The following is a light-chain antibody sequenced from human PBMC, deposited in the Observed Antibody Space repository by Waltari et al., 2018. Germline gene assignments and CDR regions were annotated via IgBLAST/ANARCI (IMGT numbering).Light chain of an antibody. CDR1: QSVCSSS. CDR2: RAS. J-gene: IGKJ1*01. CDR3: QQHGTLPAT. Sequence: VLPRFPGTAPLSPGGRVPLSCSASQSVCSSSLAWYQQKPGQAPRLVIYRASRRASGIPDRFSGSGSGTDFSLTISRLEPEDFAVYYCQQHGTLPATFGQGTKVEIK. V-gene: IGKV3-20*01.